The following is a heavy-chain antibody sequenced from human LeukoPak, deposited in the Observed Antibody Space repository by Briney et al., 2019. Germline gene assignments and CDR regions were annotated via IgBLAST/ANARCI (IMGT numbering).Heavy chain of an antibody. D-gene: IGHD3-10*01. Sequence: GGSLRLSCAPSGFTFHDYSMHWVRQVPGKGLEWVSGITWNSGRIGYADSVKGRFSISRDNAKNSLYLQMNSLRAEDTALYYCAKDIEGAGTYYPRSGMDVWGQGTTVTVSS. CDR2: ITWNSGRI. CDR1: GFTFHDYS. J-gene: IGHJ6*02. CDR3: AKDIEGAGTYYPRSGMDV. V-gene: IGHV3-9*01.